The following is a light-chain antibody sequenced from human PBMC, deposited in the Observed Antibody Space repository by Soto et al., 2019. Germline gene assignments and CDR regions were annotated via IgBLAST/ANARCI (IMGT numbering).Light chain of an antibody. CDR1: CSSIGTNT. Sequence: QSVLTQPPSASGTPGQRVTISCSGSCSSIGTNTVNWYRQLPGTAPKLLIYGDNHRPSGVPDRFSGSKSGTSASLAISGLQSADEADYYCAAWDGSLNNVLFGGGTKLTVL. V-gene: IGLV1-44*01. CDR3: AAWDGSLNNVL. J-gene: IGLJ2*01. CDR2: GDN.